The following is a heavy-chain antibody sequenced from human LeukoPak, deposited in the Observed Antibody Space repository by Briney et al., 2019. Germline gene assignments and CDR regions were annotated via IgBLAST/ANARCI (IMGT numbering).Heavy chain of an antibody. V-gene: IGHV3-30*04. CDR1: AFTFSSYA. D-gene: IGHD6-13*01. CDR2: ISYDGSNK. CDR3: ARGDSSSWFKIDY. Sequence: PGRSLRLSCAASAFTFSSYAMHWVRQAPGKGLEWVAVISYDGSNKYYADSVKGRFTISRDNSKNTLYLQMNSLRAEDTAVYYCARGDSSSWFKIDYWGQGTLVTVSS. J-gene: IGHJ4*02.